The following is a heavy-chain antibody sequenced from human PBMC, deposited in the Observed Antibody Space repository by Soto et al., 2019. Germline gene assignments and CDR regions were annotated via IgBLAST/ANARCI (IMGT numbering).Heavy chain of an antibody. Sequence: SETLSLTCAVYGGSFSGYYWSWIRQPPGKGLEWIGEINHSGSTNYNPSLKSRVTISVDTSKNQFSLKLSSVTAADTAVYYCARTAVAVAGKGIMDVWGKGTTVTVSS. V-gene: IGHV4-34*01. CDR1: GGSFSGYY. CDR3: ARTAVAVAGKGIMDV. CDR2: INHSGST. D-gene: IGHD6-19*01. J-gene: IGHJ6*03.